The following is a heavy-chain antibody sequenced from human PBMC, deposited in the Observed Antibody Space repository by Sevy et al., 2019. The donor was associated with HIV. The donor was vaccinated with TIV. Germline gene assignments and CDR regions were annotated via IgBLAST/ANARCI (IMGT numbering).Heavy chain of an antibody. Sequence: GGSLRLSCAASGFTFSDYYMSWIRQAPGKGLEWISYISGSDGTIFYADSVKGRFTISRDNSKNSLYLQMSSLRAEDTAVYYCARDHVKDGDLGDYYYFAMDVLGQGTTVTVSS. V-gene: IGHV3-11*01. D-gene: IGHD4-17*01. CDR2: ISGSDGTI. J-gene: IGHJ6*02. CDR3: ARDHVKDGDLGDYYYFAMDV. CDR1: GFTFSDYY.